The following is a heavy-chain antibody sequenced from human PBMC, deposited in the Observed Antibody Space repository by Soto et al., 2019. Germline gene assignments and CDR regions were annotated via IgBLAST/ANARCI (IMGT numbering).Heavy chain of an antibody. Sequence: SVKVSCKASGGTFSSYAISWVRQAPGQGLEWMGGIIPIFGTANYAQKFQGRVTITADKSTSTAYMELSSLRSEDTAVYYCARARQQWLVLEWQELDYYYYGMDVWGQGTTVTVSS. D-gene: IGHD6-19*01. CDR3: ARARQQWLVLEWQELDYYYYGMDV. CDR2: IIPIFGTA. J-gene: IGHJ6*02. V-gene: IGHV1-69*06. CDR1: GGTFSSYA.